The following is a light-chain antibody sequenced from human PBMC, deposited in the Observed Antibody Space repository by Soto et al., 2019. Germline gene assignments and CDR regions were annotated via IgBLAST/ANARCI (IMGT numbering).Light chain of an antibody. V-gene: IGKV2-28*01. J-gene: IGKJ1*01. CDR3: MQALQTPRT. CDR1: QSLLHSNGYNY. Sequence: DFVMTQSPLSLPVTPGEPASISCRSSQSLLHSNGYNYLDWYLQKPGQSPQLLIYLDSNRASGVPDRFSGSGSGTDFTLKISRVEAKDVGVYYCMQALQTPRTFGQGTKVEIK. CDR2: LDS.